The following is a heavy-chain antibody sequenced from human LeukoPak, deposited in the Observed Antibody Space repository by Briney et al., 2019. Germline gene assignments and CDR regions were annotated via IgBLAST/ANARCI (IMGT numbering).Heavy chain of an antibody. CDR3: ARDRVRWFDP. CDR1: GYTFTGYY. Sequence: GASVKVSCKASGYTFTGYYMHWVRQAPGQGLEWMGWISAYNGNTNYAQKLQGRVTMTTDTSTSTAYMELRSLRSDDTAVYYCARDRVRWFDPWGQRTLVTVSS. J-gene: IGHJ5*02. V-gene: IGHV1-18*04. D-gene: IGHD3-10*01. CDR2: ISAYNGNT.